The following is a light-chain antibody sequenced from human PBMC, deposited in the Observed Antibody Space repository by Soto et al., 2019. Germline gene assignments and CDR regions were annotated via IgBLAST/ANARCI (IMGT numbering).Light chain of an antibody. CDR2: GTS. CDR1: QNITNF. CDR3: QQSYRSPLN. J-gene: IGKJ3*01. Sequence: DIQMTQSPLSLSASVGESVTITCRASQNITNFLNWYQQRPGKPPRLLIFGTSSLQSGVPSRFRGSRSETDFSLTIRGLQPEDFATYICQQSYRSPLNFGPGT. V-gene: IGKV1-39*01.